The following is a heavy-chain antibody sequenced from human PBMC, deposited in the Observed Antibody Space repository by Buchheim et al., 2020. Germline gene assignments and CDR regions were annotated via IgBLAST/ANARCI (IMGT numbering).Heavy chain of an antibody. Sequence: EVQLLESGGGLVQPGGSLRLSCAASGFNFNGYAMSWVRQAPGKGLEWVSTISNSGGSTYYADSVKGRFPISRDNSKNTLYLQLNSLRVEDTALYYCAKGSQTASGILDYWGQGTL. CDR2: ISNSGGST. D-gene: IGHD6-13*01. CDR3: AKGSQTASGILDY. J-gene: IGHJ4*02. V-gene: IGHV3-23*01. CDR1: GFNFNGYA.